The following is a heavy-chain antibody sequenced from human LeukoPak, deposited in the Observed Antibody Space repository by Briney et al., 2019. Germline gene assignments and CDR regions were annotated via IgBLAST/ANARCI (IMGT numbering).Heavy chain of an antibody. D-gene: IGHD3-10*01. CDR2: IYTSGSP. J-gene: IGHJ6*03. CDR1: GGPISRYY. CDR3: ARLGGSGSYYYYYYMDV. V-gene: IGHV4-4*09. Sequence: SETLSLTCTVSGGPISRYYWSWIRHPPGKGLEWIGYIYTSGSPNYNPSLKSRVTISVDTSKNQFSLKLSSVTAADTAVYYCARLGGSGSYYYYYYMDVWGKGTTVTVSS.